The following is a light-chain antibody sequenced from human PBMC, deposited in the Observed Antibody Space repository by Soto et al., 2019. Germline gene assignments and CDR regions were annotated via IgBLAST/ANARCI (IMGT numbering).Light chain of an antibody. Sequence: EIVLTQSPCTLSLSPGERATLSCRASQSVDSTYLTWYQQKPGQAPRLLIYGASGRATGVPDRFSGSGSGTDFTLTISRLEPEDFAVYFCQYYDSFRTFGQGTKVDIK. J-gene: IGKJ1*01. CDR1: QSVDSTY. CDR2: GAS. CDR3: QYYDSFRT. V-gene: IGKV3-20*01.